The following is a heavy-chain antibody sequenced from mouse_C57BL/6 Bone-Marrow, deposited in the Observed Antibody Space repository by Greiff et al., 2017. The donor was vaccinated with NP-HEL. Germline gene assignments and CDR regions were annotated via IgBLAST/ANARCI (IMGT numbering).Heavy chain of an antibody. CDR3: TTATSYWYFDV. J-gene: IGHJ1*03. D-gene: IGHD1-1*01. Sequence: QLQQSGAELVRPGASVKLSCTASGFNIKDDYMHWVKQRPEQGLEWIGWIDPENGDTEYASKFQGKATITADTSSNTAYLQLSSLTSEDTAVYYCTTATSYWYFDVWGTGTTVTVSS. V-gene: IGHV14-4*01. CDR2: IDPENGDT. CDR1: GFNIKDDY.